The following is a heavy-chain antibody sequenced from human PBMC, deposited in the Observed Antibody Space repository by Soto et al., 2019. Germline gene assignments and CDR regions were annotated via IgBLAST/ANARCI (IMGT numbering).Heavy chain of an antibody. J-gene: IGHJ5*02. CDR1: GGSISSGDYY. Sequence: SETLSLTCTVSGGSISSGDYYWSWIRQPPGKGLEWIGYIYYSGSTYYNPSLKSRVTISADTSKNQFSLKLSSVTAADTAVYYCARVLVGGSGSYHWFDPWGQGTLVTVSS. CDR3: ARVLVGGSGSYHWFDP. CDR2: IYYSGST. D-gene: IGHD3-10*01. V-gene: IGHV4-30-4*01.